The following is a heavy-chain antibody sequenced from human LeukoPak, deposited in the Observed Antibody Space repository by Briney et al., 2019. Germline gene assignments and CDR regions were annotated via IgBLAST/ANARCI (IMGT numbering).Heavy chain of an antibody. D-gene: IGHD2-21*02. J-gene: IGHJ4*02. V-gene: IGHV4-31*03. CDR3: ARAKFQTVVTLYY. Sequence: SQTLSLTCTVSGGSISSGGYYWSWIRQHPGKGLEWIGYIYYSGSTYYNPSLKSRVTISVDTSKNQFSLKLSSVTAADTAVYYCARAKFQTVVTLYYWGQGTLVTVSS. CDR2: IYYSGST. CDR1: GGSISSGGYY.